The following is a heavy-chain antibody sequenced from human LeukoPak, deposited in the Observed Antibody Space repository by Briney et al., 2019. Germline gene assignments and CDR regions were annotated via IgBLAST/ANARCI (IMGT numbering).Heavy chain of an antibody. D-gene: IGHD2-21*01. CDR2: TSGSGDNT. CDR3: ARAYCASGPTRHGGYFDL. CDR1: GFTFSSYA. J-gene: IGHJ2*01. V-gene: IGHV3-23*01. Sequence: GGSLRLSCAASGFTFSSYAMSWVRQAPGKGLEWVSATSGSGDNTYYADSVKGRFTISRENSKNTLYLQLNSLRADDTAVYYCARAYCASGPTRHGGYFDLWGRGTLVTVSS.